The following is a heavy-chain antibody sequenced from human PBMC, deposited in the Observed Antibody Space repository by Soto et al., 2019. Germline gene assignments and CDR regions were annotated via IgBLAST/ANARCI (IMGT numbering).Heavy chain of an antibody. Sequence: EVQLLESGGGLVQPGGSLRLSCAASGFTFSRCAMSWFRQAPGKGLEWVSAISGSGGSTYYADSVKGRFTISRDNSKNTMYLQMNSLRAEDTAVYYCAKTDSSGRYYYYYYSMDVWGQGTTITVSS. CDR1: GFTFSRCA. CDR2: ISGSGGST. D-gene: IGHD2-15*01. J-gene: IGHJ6*02. CDR3: AKTDSSGRYYYYYYSMDV. V-gene: IGHV3-23*01.